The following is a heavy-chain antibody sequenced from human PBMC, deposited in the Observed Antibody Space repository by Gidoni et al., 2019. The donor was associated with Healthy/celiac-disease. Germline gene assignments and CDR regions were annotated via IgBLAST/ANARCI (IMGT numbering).Heavy chain of an antibody. J-gene: IGHJ4*02. CDR3: ARGAGGYCSGGSCWWIRGEVDYFDY. D-gene: IGHD2-15*01. V-gene: IGHV1-2*02. CDR1: GYTFTGSY. CDR2: SNPNSGGK. Sequence: QVQLVQSGAEVKKPGASVKVSCKASGYTFTGSYMHWVRQAPGQGLEWMGWSNPNSGGKNYAQKFQGRVTMTRDTSSSTAYMELSRLRSDDTAVYYCARGAGGYCSGGSCWWIRGEVDYFDYWGQGTLVTVSS.